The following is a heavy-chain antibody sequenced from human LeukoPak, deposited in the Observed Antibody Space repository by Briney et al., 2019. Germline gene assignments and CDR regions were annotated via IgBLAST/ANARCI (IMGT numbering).Heavy chain of an antibody. CDR2: INGDATTA. D-gene: IGHD6-13*01. Sequence: GGSLRLSCVGSGFSFGSYWMNWVRQVPGKGLVWVSRINGDATTARYVDSVKGRFTISRDNAKNSLYLQMNSLRAEDTAVYYCAREGGSLVDYWGQGTLVTVSS. CDR1: GFSFGSYW. J-gene: IGHJ4*02. CDR3: AREGGSLVDY. V-gene: IGHV3-74*01.